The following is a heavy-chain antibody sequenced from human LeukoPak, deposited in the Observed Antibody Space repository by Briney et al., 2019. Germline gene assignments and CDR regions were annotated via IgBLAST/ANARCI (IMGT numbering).Heavy chain of an antibody. D-gene: IGHD3-22*01. CDR2: IYWNDDK. CDR1: GFSLSTSGLG. Sequence: SGPTLLKPTQTLTLTCTFSGFSLSTSGLGVGGIRRPPGNALEWLAPIYWNDDKGYSPSLTSRLTITKDTSKNQVVLTMTNMDPVDTATYYCAHRKAQYYYDSSGYRGYNWFDPWGQGTLVTVSS. CDR3: AHRKAQYYYDSSGYRGYNWFDP. J-gene: IGHJ5*02. V-gene: IGHV2-5*01.